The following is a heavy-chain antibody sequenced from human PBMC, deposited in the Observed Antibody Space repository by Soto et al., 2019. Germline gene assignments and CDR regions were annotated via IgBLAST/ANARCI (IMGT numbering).Heavy chain of an antibody. J-gene: IGHJ6*02. V-gene: IGHV4-4*02. CDR2: IYHSGST. CDR1: GGSISRSNW. CDR3: ARVATMVRGVIIIEAVYYYGMDV. Sequence: PSETLSLTCAVSGGSISRSNWWSWVRQPPGEGLEWIGEIYHSGSTNYSPSLKSRVTISVDKSKNQFSLKLSSVTAADTAVYYCARVATMVRGVIIIEAVYYYGMDVWGQGTTVTVSS. D-gene: IGHD3-10*01.